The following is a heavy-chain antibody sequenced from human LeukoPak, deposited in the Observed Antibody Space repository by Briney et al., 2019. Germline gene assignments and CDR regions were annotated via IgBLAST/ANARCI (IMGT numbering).Heavy chain of an antibody. CDR1: GFTFSSYA. CDR2: ISTYGVSA. CDR3: AKDFSGSTLGGCFDY. V-gene: IGHV3-23*01. J-gene: IGHJ4*02. D-gene: IGHD1-26*01. Sequence: PGGSLRLSCAASGFTFSSYAMSWVRQAPGKGLEWVSSISTYGVSADYADSVKGRFTISRDNSKITLYLQMNSLRAEDTAVYYCAKDFSGSTLGGCFDYWGQGTLVTVSS.